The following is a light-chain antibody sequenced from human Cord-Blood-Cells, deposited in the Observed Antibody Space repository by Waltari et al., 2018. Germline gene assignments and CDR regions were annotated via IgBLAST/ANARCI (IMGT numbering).Light chain of an antibody. V-gene: IGKV1-33*01. CDR3: QQYDNLPRT. CDR1: QDISNY. J-gene: IGKJ1*01. CDR2: DAS. Sequence: QMTNSPSSLSPSVGDRVTITGQASQDISNYLNWYQQKPGKAPKLLIYDASNLETAVPSRFSGSGSGTDFTFTISSLQPEDIATYYCQQYDNLPRTFGQGTKVEIK.